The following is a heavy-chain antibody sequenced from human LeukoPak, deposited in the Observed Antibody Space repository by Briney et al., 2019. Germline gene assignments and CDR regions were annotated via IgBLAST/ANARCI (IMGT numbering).Heavy chain of an antibody. Sequence: PSETLSLTCTVSGGSISSYYWSWIRQPPGKGLEWIGYIYYSGSTNYNPSLKSRVTISVDTSKNQFSLKLSSATAADTAVYYCARGPEVLRFLEWLSFDYWGQGTLVTVSS. CDR3: ARGPEVLRFLEWLSFDY. J-gene: IGHJ4*02. CDR1: GGSISSYY. V-gene: IGHV4-59*01. D-gene: IGHD3-3*01. CDR2: IYYSGST.